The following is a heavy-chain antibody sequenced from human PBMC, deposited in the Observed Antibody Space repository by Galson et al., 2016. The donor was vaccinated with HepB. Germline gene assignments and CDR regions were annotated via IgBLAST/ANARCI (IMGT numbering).Heavy chain of an antibody. CDR2: IYYSGST. V-gene: IGHV4-39*01. J-gene: IGHJ6*02. Sequence: ETLSLTCTVSGDSINSRGYYWGWIRQPPGKGLEWIGSIYYSGSTYYNPSFKSRVTIFVDTSKKQVSLKLSSVTAADTAVYYCARHPRYNWNEGDYHYAMDVWGQGTTVTVSS. CDR3: ARHPRYNWNEGDYHYAMDV. CDR1: GDSINSRGYY. D-gene: IGHD1-1*01.